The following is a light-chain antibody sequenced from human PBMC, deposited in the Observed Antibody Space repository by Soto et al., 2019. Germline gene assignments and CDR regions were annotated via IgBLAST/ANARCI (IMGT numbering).Light chain of an antibody. J-gene: IGLJ1*01. CDR1: SSDIGVYNY. CDR2: EVN. Sequence: QSLLTQPTSLSGSPGQSITFSCTGTSSDIGVYNYVSWYQQHPGKAPKLMNYEVNNRPSGVSNRFSGSKSGNTASLTIFGLQAEDEADYYCSSYTTSNTYGFGTGTKVTVL. V-gene: IGLV2-14*01. CDR3: SSYTTSNTYG.